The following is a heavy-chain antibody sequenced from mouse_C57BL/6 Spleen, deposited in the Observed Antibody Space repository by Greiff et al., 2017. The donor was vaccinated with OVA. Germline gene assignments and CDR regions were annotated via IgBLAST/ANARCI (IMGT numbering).Heavy chain of an antibody. D-gene: IGHD2-12*01. V-gene: IGHV2-2*01. Sequence: VKLMESGPGLVQPSQSLSITCTVSGFSLTSYGVHWVRQSPGKGLEWLGVIWSGGSTDYTAAFISRLSISKDNSKSQVFFKMNSLQADDTAIYYCARPLPDYYAMDYWGQGTSVTVSS. CDR1: GFSLTSYG. CDR2: IWSGGST. CDR3: ARPLPDYYAMDY. J-gene: IGHJ4*01.